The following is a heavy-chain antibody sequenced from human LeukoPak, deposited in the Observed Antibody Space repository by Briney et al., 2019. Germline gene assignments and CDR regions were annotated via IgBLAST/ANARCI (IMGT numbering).Heavy chain of an antibody. J-gene: IGHJ5*02. CDR1: GYSISSGYY. V-gene: IGHV4-38-2*01. CDR2: IYHSGST. CDR3: AAPRGYDSSGYYYDGNWFGP. Sequence: SGTLSLTCAVSGYSISSGYYWGWIRQPPGKGLEWIGSIYHSGSTYYNPSLKSRVTISVDTSKNQFSLKLSSVAAADTAVYYCAAPRGYDSSGYYYDGNWFGPWGQGTLVTVSS. D-gene: IGHD3-22*01.